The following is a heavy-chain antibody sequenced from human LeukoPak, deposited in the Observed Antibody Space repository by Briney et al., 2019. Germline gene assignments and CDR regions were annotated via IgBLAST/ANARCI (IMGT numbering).Heavy chain of an antibody. CDR2: IYYSGST. V-gene: IGHV4-59*01. J-gene: IGHJ4*02. D-gene: IGHD5-12*01. CDR3: ARRSGYDSLDY. CDR1: GGSISSYY. Sequence: PSETLFLTCTVSGGSISSYYWSWIRQPPGKGLEWIGYIYYSGSTNYNPSLKSRVTISVDTSKNQFSLKLSSVTAADTAVYYCARRSGYDSLDYWGQGTLVTVSS.